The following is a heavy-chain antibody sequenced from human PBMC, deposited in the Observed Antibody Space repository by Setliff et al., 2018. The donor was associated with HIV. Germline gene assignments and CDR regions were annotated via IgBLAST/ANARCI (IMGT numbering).Heavy chain of an antibody. D-gene: IGHD3-22*01. CDR3: ARSVYDSSGYAYSGSYGAFDI. V-gene: IGHV1-3*03. CDR2: INAGNGNT. J-gene: IGHJ3*02. CDR1: GYTFTSYA. Sequence: ASVKVSCKASGYTFTSYAMHWVRQAPGQRLEWMGWINAGNGNTKYSQEFQGRVTITRDTSASTAYMELSSLRSEDMAVYYCARSVYDSSGYAYSGSYGAFDIWGQGTMVTVSS.